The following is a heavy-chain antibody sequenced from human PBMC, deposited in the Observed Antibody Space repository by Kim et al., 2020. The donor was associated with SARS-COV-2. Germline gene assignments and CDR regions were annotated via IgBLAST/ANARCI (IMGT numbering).Heavy chain of an antibody. CDR1: GFTFSSYE. V-gene: IGHV3-48*03. CDR2: ISSSGSTI. D-gene: IGHD5-18*01. CDR3: ARDVRGYSYGSGYYYYGMDV. J-gene: IGHJ6*02. Sequence: GGSLRLSCAASGFTFSSYEMNWVRQAPGKGLEWVSYISSSGSTIYYADSVKGRFTISRDNAKNSLYLQMNSLRAEDTAVYYCARDVRGYSYGSGYYYYGMDVWGQGTTVTVSS.